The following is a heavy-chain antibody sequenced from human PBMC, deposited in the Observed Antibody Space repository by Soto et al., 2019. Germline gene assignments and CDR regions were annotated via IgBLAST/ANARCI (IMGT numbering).Heavy chain of an antibody. CDR2: IKQDGSEK. V-gene: IGHV3-7*03. J-gene: IGHJ4*02. D-gene: IGHD3-9*01. Sequence: GGSLRLSCAASGFTFSSYWMSWVRQAPGKGLEWVANIKQDGSEKYYVDSVKGRFTIARDNAKNSLYLQMNSLRAEDTAVYYCARARGYQIDILTGYYRGKGYFDSWGQGTLVTVSS. CDR1: GFTFSSYW. CDR3: ARARGYQIDILTGYYRGKGYFDS.